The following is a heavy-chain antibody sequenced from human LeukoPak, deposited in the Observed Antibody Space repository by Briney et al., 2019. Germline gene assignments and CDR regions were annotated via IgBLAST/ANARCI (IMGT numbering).Heavy chain of an antibody. D-gene: IGHD3-3*01. Sequence: SETLSLTCTVSGGSISSYYWSWIWQPAGKGLEWIGRIYTSGSTNYNPSLKSRVTMSVDTSKNQFSLKLSSVTAADTAVYYCARDWSLNQRSDYFDYWGQGTLVTVSS. CDR3: ARDWSLNQRSDYFDY. J-gene: IGHJ4*02. CDR1: GGSISSYY. V-gene: IGHV4-4*07. CDR2: IYTSGST.